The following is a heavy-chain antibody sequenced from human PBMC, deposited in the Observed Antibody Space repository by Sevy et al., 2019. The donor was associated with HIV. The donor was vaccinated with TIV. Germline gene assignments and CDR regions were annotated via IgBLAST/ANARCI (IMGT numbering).Heavy chain of an antibody. J-gene: IGHJ5*02. Sequence: SETLSLTCSVSGGSISSSSYYWGWIRQPPGKGLEWIGSIYYSGSTYYNPSLKSRVTISVDTSKNQFSLKLSSVTAADTAVYYCARHAHITMIVTWGQGTVVTVSS. CDR3: ARHAHITMIVT. D-gene: IGHD3-22*01. CDR1: GGSISSSSYY. V-gene: IGHV4-39*01. CDR2: IYYSGST.